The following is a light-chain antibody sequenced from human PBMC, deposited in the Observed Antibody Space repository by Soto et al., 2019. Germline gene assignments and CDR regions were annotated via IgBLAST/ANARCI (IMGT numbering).Light chain of an antibody. CDR1: SSDVGAYNY. V-gene: IGLV2-8*01. CDR2: EVS. Sequence: QSVLTQPPSASGSPGQSVTISCTGTSSDVGAYNYLSWYQQHPGKAPKLMIYEVSKRPSGVPDRFSGSKSGNTASLTVSGLQAEDEADYDCSSYAGSNNYVFGTGTEVTVL. J-gene: IGLJ1*01. CDR3: SSYAGSNNYV.